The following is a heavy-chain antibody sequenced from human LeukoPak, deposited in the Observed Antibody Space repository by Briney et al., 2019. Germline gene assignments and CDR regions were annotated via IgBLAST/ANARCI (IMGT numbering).Heavy chain of an antibody. J-gene: IGHJ4*02. CDR2: INSDGSST. CDR1: GFTFSSYW. D-gene: IGHD2-21*02. V-gene: IGHV3-74*01. Sequence: GGSLRLSCAASGFTFSSYWMHWVRQAPGKGLVWVSRINSDGSSTSYADSVKGRFTISRDNAKNTLYLQMNSLRAEDTAVYYCARNPSCGGDCSWGQGTLVTVSS. CDR3: ARNPSCGGDCS.